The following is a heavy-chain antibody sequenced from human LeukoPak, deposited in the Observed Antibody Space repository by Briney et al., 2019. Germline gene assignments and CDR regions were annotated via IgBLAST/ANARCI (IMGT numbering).Heavy chain of an antibody. CDR2: ISDSGSNT. Sequence: PGGSLRLSCAASGFSFNTYSMNWVRQTPGKGLEWVSSISDSGSNTYYADSVTGRFTISRDNSKSTVYLQLNSLRAEDTAIYYCANSYSSSSAFYFDYWGQGTLVTVSS. CDR3: ANSYSSSSAFYFDY. CDR1: GFSFNTYS. J-gene: IGHJ4*02. V-gene: IGHV3-23*01. D-gene: IGHD6-6*01.